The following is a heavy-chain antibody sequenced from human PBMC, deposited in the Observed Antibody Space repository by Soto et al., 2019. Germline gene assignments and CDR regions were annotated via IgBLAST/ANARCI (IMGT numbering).Heavy chain of an antibody. V-gene: IGHV3-23*01. CDR1: GFTFSNYA. CDR2: ISGSGGNT. Sequence: HPGGSLRLSCAASGFTFSNYAMNWVRQAPGRGLEWVSAISGSGGNTYYADSVKGRFTISRDNSKNTLYLQMNSLRAEDTAVHYCAKSFSSSTKYYYYYGLDVWGQGTTVTVSS. J-gene: IGHJ6*02. CDR3: AKSFSSSTKYYYYYGLDV. D-gene: IGHD6-6*01.